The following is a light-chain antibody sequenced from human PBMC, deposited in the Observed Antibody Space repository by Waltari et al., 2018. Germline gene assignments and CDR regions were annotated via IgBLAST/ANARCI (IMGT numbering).Light chain of an antibody. J-gene: IGKJ2*01. CDR1: QSASSSY. CDR3: QQRSNWPPRYT. V-gene: IGKV3-11*01. CDR2: DAS. Sequence: DIVLTQSPATLSLSPGERATLSCRASQSASSSYFAWYQQKPGPAPRLLIYDASNRATGIPARFSGSGSGTDFTLTISSLEPEDFAVYYCQQRSNWPPRYTFGQGTKLEIK.